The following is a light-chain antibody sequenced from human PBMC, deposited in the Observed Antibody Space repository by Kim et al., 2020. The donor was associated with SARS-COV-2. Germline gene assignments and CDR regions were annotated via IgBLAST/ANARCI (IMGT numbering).Light chain of an antibody. CDR3: SSYASSSTLV. CDR2: EVS. J-gene: IGLJ2*01. Sequence: SITIPVTGTSRDVGNYNRVSWCQQPPGTAPKRMIYEVSKRPSGVPDRFSGSKSGNTASLTISGLQAEDEADYYCSSYASSSTLVFGGGTQLTVL. V-gene: IGLV2-18*02. CDR1: SRDVGNYNR.